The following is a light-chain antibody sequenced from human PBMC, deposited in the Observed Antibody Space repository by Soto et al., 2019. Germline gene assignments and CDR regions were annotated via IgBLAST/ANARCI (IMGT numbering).Light chain of an antibody. V-gene: IGKV3-15*01. CDR1: QSVSSN. CDR3: QQYNNWLRT. J-gene: IGKJ2*01. Sequence: EIVMTQSPATLSVSPGERATLSCRASQSVSSNLAWYQQKPGRAPRLLIYGASTRATGIPARFSGSGSGTEFTLTISSVQSEDFAVYYCQQYNNWLRTFGQGTKVDIK. CDR2: GAS.